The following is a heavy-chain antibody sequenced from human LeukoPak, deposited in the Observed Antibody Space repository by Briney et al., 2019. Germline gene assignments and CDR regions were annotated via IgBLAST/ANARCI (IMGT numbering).Heavy chain of an antibody. V-gene: IGHV3-7*01. J-gene: IGHJ5*02. CDR3: IRDFRSADL. CDR2: IKHDGSEK. CDR1: GFIFTGYF. Sequence: GGSLRLSCAASGFIFTGYFMSWVRQAPGKGLEWVASIKHDGSEKYYVDSVRGRFTVSRDNTKNTVYLEMNSLSVEDTATYYCIRDFRSADLWGQGTLVTVTS.